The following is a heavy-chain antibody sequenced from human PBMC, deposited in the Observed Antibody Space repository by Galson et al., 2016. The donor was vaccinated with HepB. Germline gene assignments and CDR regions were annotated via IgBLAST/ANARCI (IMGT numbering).Heavy chain of an antibody. D-gene: IGHD6-19*01. Sequence: SLRLSCAASGFKFRNYGMEWVRQAPGKGLEWVAVIWYDGSNKYYADSVKGRFTISRDNSKNTLYLQMNSLRAEDTAVYYCARDVEQWVYHGMDVWGQGTMVTVSS. V-gene: IGHV3-33*01. J-gene: IGHJ6*02. CDR1: GFKFRNYG. CDR2: IWYDGSNK. CDR3: ARDVEQWVYHGMDV.